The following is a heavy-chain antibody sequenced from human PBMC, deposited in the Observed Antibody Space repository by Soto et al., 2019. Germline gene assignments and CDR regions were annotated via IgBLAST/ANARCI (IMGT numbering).Heavy chain of an antibody. CDR1: GFTFDDYA. D-gene: IGHD3-10*01. V-gene: IGHV3-9*01. Sequence: LRLSCAASGFTFDDYAMHWVRQAPGKGLEWVSGISWNSGSIGYADSVKGRFTISRDNSKNTLYLQMNSLRAEDTAVYYCARDITMVRGVNSYYYGMDVWGQGTTVTVSS. CDR2: ISWNSGSI. CDR3: ARDITMVRGVNSYYYGMDV. J-gene: IGHJ6*02.